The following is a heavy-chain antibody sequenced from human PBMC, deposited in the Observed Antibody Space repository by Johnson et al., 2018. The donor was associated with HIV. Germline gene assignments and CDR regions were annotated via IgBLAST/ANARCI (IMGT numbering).Heavy chain of an antibody. Sequence: VQLVESGGGLVQPGGSLRLSCAASGFTFSPYWMHWVRQAPGQGLVWVSRIISDVSSAIYTDSVTGRFTISRDNTKNTLYLQMNSLRVEDTAVYYCAKDWDRWLQPPGDAFDIRGRGTMVTVSS. V-gene: IGHV3-74*01. CDR2: IISDVSSA. D-gene: IGHD5-24*01. J-gene: IGHJ3*02. CDR1: GFTFSPYW. CDR3: AKDWDRWLQPPGDAFDI.